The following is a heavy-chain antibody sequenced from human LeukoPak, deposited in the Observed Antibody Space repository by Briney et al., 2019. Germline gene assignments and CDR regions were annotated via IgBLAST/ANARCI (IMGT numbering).Heavy chain of an antibody. CDR1: IGSISSRSYY. D-gene: IGHD3-22*01. J-gene: IGHJ4*02. CDR3: ARHVDYYDSSGYYTADY. V-gene: IGHV4-39*01. Sequence: PSETLSLTCTVSIGSISSRSYYWGWSRQPPGEGLEWLWRIYYSGSTYYNPSLKSRVTISVDTSKNQFSLKLSSVTAADTAVYYCARHVDYYDSSGYYTADYWGQGTLVTVSS. CDR2: IYYSGST.